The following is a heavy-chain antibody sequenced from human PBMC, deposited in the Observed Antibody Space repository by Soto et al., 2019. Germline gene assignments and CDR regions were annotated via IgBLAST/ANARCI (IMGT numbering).Heavy chain of an antibody. CDR2: IIPILGIA. CDR1: GGTFSSYT. D-gene: IGHD2-15*01. CDR3: ARDRGRYCSGGSCYSNYYYMDV. Sequence: SVKVSCKASGGTFSSYTISWVRQAPGQGLEWMGRIIPILGIANYAQKFQGRVTITADKSTSTAYMELSSLRSEDTAVYYCARDRGRYCSGGSCYSNYYYMDVWGKGTTVTVSS. V-gene: IGHV1-69*04. J-gene: IGHJ6*03.